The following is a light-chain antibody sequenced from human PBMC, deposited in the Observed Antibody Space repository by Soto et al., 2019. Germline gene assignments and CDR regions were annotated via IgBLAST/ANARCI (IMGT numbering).Light chain of an antibody. Sequence: QSVLTQPPSASGSPGQSVTISCTGTSSDIGSDNYVSWYQQHPGEAPKLIIYEVSKRHPGIPDRFSGSKSGNTASLAVSGLQAEDEADYYCCSYAAYNTLFGGGTKLTVL. CDR2: EVS. J-gene: IGLJ2*01. CDR3: CSYAAYNTL. V-gene: IGLV2-8*01. CDR1: SSDIGSDNY.